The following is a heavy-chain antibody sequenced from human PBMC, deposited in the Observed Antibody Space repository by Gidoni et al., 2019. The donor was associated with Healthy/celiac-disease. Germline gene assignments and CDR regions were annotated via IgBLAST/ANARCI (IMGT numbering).Heavy chain of an antibody. J-gene: IGHJ5*02. D-gene: IGHD6-13*01. CDR3: VKDFLIAADPPWFDP. V-gene: IGHV3-64D*06. CDR1: GFTFISYA. CDR2: ISSNGGST. Sequence: EVQLVASGGGLVQPGGSLRLSCSASGFTFISYAMHWVRKAPGKGLEYVSAISSNGGSTYYADSVKGRFTISRDNSKNTLYLQMSSLRAEDTAVYYCVKDFLIAADPPWFDPWGQGTLVTVSS.